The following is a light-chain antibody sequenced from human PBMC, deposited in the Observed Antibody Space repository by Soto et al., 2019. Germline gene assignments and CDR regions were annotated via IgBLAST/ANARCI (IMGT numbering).Light chain of an antibody. Sequence: QSVLTQPASVSGSPGQSITISCSGTTSDVGGYNLVSWYQQHPDKAPKLLIYEVSQRPSGVSSRFSGSKSGNTATLTISGVQPEDEADYFCCSYATSSFAFGTGTKVTVL. V-gene: IGLV2-23*02. J-gene: IGLJ1*01. CDR2: EVS. CDR3: CSYATSSFA. CDR1: TSDVGGYNL.